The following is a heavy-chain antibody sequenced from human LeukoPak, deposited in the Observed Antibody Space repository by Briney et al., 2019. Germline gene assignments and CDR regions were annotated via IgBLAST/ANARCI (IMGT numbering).Heavy chain of an antibody. CDR3: ARDRPPPNGWLWEGLDY. CDR2: IIPSSDFI. D-gene: IGHD3-9*01. CDR1: GFTFSSYN. J-gene: IGHJ4*02. V-gene: IGHV3-21*01. Sequence: GGSLRLSCVASGFTFSSYNTNWVRPAPGNGLEWVSSIIPSSDFIYYADSVRGRFPLPRPNANKSGLLEMKDPKVHEQDVYYCARDRPPPNGWLWEGLDYWGEGSLVTVS.